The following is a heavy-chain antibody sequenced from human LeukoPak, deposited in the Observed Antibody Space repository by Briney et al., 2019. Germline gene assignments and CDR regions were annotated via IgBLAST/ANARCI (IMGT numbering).Heavy chain of an antibody. CDR1: GGSISSYY. Sequence: SETLSLTCTVSGGSISSYYWSWIRQPPGKGLEWIGYIYYSGSTNYNPSLKSRVTISVDTSKNQFSLKLSSVTAADTAVYYCARAKGVYCSSTSCPVDYWGQGTLVTVSS. D-gene: IGHD2-2*01. CDR2: IYYSGST. J-gene: IGHJ4*02. V-gene: IGHV4-59*01. CDR3: ARAKGVYCSSTSCPVDY.